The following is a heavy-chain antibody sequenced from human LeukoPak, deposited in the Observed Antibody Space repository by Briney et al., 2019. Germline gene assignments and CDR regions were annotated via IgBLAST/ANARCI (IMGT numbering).Heavy chain of an antibody. CDR1: GYSFPNYW. D-gene: IGHD1-1*01. Sequence: GESLKISCKGSGYSFPNYWVSWVRQLPGKGLEWMGRIDPSDSYIDYSPSFQGHVTISVDKSISTAYLQWSSLKASDTATYYCARFRYTDEVYWGRGNPVTVSS. CDR2: IDPSDSYI. V-gene: IGHV5-10-1*01. J-gene: IGHJ4*02. CDR3: ARFRYTDEVY.